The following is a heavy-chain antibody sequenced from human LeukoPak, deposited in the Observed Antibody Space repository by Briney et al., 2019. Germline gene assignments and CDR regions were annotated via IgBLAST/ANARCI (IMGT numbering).Heavy chain of an antibody. CDR2: ISSSSSYI. CDR1: GFTFSSYG. D-gene: IGHD2-2*01. CDR3: ARDRDQLLAYYYGMDV. J-gene: IGHJ6*02. V-gene: IGHV3-21*01. Sequence: GRSLRLSCAASGFTFSSYGMNWVRQAPGKGLEWVSSISSSSSYIYYADSVKGRFTISRDNAKNSLYLQMNSLRAEDTGVYYCARDRDQLLAYYYGMDVWGQGTTVTVSS.